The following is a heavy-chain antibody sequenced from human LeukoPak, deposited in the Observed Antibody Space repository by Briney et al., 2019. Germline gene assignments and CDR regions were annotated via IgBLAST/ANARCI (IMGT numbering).Heavy chain of an antibody. D-gene: IGHD2-15*01. J-gene: IGHJ5*02. V-gene: IGHV1-69*13. Sequence: SVKVSCKASGGTSSSYAISWVRQAPGQGLEWMGGIIPIFGTANYAQKFQGRVTITADESTSTAYMELSSLRSEDTAVYYCARNREYCSGGSCYHWFGPWGQGTLVTVSS. CDR3: ARNREYCSGGSCYHWFGP. CDR2: IIPIFGTA. CDR1: GGTSSSYA.